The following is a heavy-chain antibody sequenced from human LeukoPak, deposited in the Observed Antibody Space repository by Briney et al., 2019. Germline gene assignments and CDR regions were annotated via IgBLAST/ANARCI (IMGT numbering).Heavy chain of an antibody. J-gene: IGHJ1*01. CDR3: ASIEDVTFYS. CDR2: IYPGDSER. CDR1: GYTFTNYW. D-gene: IGHD3-16*01. Sequence: GESLKTSWQRSGYTFTNYWIGWVREMPGKGLEWMGIIYPGDSERKYNPSFQGQVTISADKSISTVYLQWSSLKASDTAIYYCASIEDVTFYSWGPRNLFTVSS. V-gene: IGHV5-51*01.